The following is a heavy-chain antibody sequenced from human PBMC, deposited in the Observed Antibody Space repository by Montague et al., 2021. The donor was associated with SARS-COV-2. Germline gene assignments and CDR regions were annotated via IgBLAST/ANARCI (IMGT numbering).Heavy chain of an antibody. D-gene: IGHD2-8*01. V-gene: IGHV4-59*12. CDR2: MYYSGST. CDR3: ARVVRYGTNGVWQNYYYYGMDV. J-gene: IGHJ6*02. Sequence: SETLSLTCIVSGGSTNYYYWSWIRQSPGKGLEWIGYMYYSGSTNYNPSLKSRVTMSVDRSKNQFSLKLRSVTAADTAVYYCARVVRYGTNGVWQNYYYYGMDVWGQGTTVTVSS. CDR1: GGSTNYYY.